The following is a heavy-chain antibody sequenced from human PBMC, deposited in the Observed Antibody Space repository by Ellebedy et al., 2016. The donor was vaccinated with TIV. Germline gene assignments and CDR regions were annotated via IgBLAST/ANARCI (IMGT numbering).Heavy chain of an antibody. D-gene: IGHD3-16*01. V-gene: IGHV3-23*01. CDR1: GFTLSSSA. J-gene: IGHJ4*02. CDR2: IIVNGST. Sequence: GESLKISCAASGFTLSSSAMSWVRQAPGKGLEWVSAIIVNGSTYYADSVKGRFTISRDNFKNTLYLQTNSLRAENTAVYFCAKGGTWEWGQGTLVTVSS. CDR3: AKGGTWE.